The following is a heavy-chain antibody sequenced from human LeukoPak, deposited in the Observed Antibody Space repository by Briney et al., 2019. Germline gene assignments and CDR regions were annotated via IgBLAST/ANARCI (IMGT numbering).Heavy chain of an antibody. CDR2: IKQDGGEK. CDR3: ASAPNENYFDF. V-gene: IGHV3-7*01. J-gene: IGHJ4*02. CDR1: GFTFSSYW. Sequence: GGSLRLSCAASGFTFSSYWMSWVRQAPGKGLEWVANIKQDGGEKYYVDSVKGRFTISRDNAKNSLYLQMNSLTAEDTAVYFCASAPNENYFDFWGQGTLVTVSS.